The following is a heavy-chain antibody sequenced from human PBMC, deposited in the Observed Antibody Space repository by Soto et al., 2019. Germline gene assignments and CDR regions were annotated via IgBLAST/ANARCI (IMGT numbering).Heavy chain of an antibody. V-gene: IGHV1-69*12. Sequence: QVQLVQSGAEVKKPGSSVKVSCKASGGTFSNHAINWVRQAPGQGLEWMGRIIPIFTTTNYAQNFQGRVTITADESTITAYMELPSLKHDDTAVYYCAREVAADGTFREDVFDIWGQGTMVTVSS. CDR1: GGTFSNHA. J-gene: IGHJ3*02. D-gene: IGHD6-13*01. CDR2: IIPIFTTT. CDR3: AREVAADGTFREDVFDI.